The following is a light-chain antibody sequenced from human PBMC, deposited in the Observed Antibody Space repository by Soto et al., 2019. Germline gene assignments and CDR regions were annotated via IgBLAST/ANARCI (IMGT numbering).Light chain of an antibody. Sequence: EMVMTQSPAILSVSPGESATLSCRASQSVNSNYLAWYQQHPGQPPRLLIYGISPRATGIPARFSGSGSGTAFSLTISSLQSEDFAVYYCQQYSKWPITFGQGTRLEIK. CDR2: GIS. J-gene: IGKJ5*01. CDR3: QQYSKWPIT. CDR1: QSVNSN. V-gene: IGKV3-15*01.